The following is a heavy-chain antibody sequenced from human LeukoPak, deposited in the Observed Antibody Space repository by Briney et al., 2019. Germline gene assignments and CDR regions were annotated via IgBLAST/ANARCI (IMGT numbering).Heavy chain of an antibody. CDR3: ARVQRGYSYGYRSAGDHFDY. J-gene: IGHJ4*02. D-gene: IGHD5-18*01. CDR1: GGSISSYY. Sequence: PSETLSLTCTVSGGSISSYYWSWIRQPAGKGLEWIGRIYTSGSTNYNPSLKSRVTMSVDTSKNQFSLKLSSVTAADTAVYYCARVQRGYSYGYRSAGDHFDYWGQGTLVTVSS. V-gene: IGHV4-4*07. CDR2: IYTSGST.